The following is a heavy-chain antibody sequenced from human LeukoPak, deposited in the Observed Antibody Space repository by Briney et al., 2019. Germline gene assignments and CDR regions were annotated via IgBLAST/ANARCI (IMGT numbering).Heavy chain of an antibody. CDR2: ISRSGTTI. J-gene: IGHJ4*02. CDR1: GFTFSDFC. D-gene: IGHD3-9*01. Sequence: GGSLRLSCAASGFTFSDFCMSWIRQAPGKGLEWVSYISRSGTTIYYADSVKGRFSISRDNAKNTLYLQMNSLRAEDTAVYYCARDYYDILTGYFPFDYWGQGTLVTVSS. V-gene: IGHV3-11*01. CDR3: ARDYYDILTGYFPFDY.